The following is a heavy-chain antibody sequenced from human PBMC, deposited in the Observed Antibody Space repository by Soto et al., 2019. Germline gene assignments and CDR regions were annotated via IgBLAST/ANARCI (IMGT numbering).Heavy chain of an antibody. CDR2: IYYSGST. J-gene: IGHJ4*02. D-gene: IGHD1-26*01. V-gene: IGHV4-59*01. Sequence: ASETLSLTCTVSGGSISSYYWSWIRQPPGKGLEWIGYIYYSGSTNYNPSLKSRVTISVDTSKNQFSLKLSSVTAADTAVYYCARVRWALPHRTVQFDYWGQGTLVTVSS. CDR3: ARVRWALPHRTVQFDY. CDR1: GGSISSYY.